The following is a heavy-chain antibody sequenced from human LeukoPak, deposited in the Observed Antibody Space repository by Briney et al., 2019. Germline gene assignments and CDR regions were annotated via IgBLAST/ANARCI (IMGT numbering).Heavy chain of an antibody. CDR3: ARGFVAYGNYGGD. V-gene: IGHV4-34*01. CDR1: GGSFSGYY. CDR2: INHSGST. J-gene: IGHJ4*02. Sequence: SETLSLTCAVYGGSFSGYYWSWIRQPPGKGLEWIGEINHSGSTNYNPSLKSRVTISVDTSKNQFSLKLSSVTAADTAVYYCARGFVAYGNYGGDWGQGTLVTVSS. D-gene: IGHD4-11*01.